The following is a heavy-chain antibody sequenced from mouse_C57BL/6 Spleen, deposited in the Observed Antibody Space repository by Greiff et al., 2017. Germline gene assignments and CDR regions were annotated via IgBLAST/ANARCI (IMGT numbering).Heavy chain of an antibody. CDR3: TRGYGSSQWYFDV. CDR1: GYTFTSYW. D-gene: IGHD1-1*01. J-gene: IGHJ1*03. V-gene: IGHV1-5*01. CDR2: IYPGNSDT. Sequence: VHVKQSGTVLARPGASVKMSCKTSGYTFTSYWMHWVKQRPGQGLEWIGAIYPGNSDTSYNQKFKGKAKLTAVTSASTAYMELSSLTNEDSAVYYCTRGYGSSQWYFDVWGTGTTVTVSS.